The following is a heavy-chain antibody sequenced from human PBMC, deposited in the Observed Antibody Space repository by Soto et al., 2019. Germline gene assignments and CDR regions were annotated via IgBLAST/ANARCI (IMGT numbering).Heavy chain of an antibody. V-gene: IGHV4-34*01. Sequence: SETLSLTCAVFGGSFSGYYWNWIRQPPGKGLECISTINYSESTNYNPSLKNRVTISVDTSKNQFSLKLSSVTAADTAVYYCARAISSSPSPGLNWFYRWGQGTLVTVSS. CDR3: ARAISSSPSPGLNWFYR. CDR1: GGSFSGYY. CDR2: INYSEST. D-gene: IGHD6-6*01. J-gene: IGHJ5*02.